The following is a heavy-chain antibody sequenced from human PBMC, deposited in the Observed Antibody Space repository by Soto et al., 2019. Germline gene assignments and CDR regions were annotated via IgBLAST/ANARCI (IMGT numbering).Heavy chain of an antibody. CDR1: GGSISSSSYY. CDR2: IYYSGST. V-gene: IGHV4-39*01. Sequence: PSETLSLTCTVSGGSISSSSYYWGWIRQPPGKGLEWIGSIYYSGSTYYNPSLKSRVTISVDTSKNQFSLKLSSVTAADTAVYYCAGLDALGSGWYYFDYWGQGTLVTVSS. J-gene: IGHJ4*02. CDR3: AGLDALGSGWYYFDY. D-gene: IGHD6-19*01.